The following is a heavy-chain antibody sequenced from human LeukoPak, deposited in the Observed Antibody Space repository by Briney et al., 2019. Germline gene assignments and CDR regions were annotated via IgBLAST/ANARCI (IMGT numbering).Heavy chain of an antibody. CDR1: GFTFNTYA. CDR3: AKVHSSGWSFDY. D-gene: IGHD6-19*01. J-gene: IGHJ4*02. V-gene: IGHV3-23*01. Sequence: PGGSLRLSCAASGFTFNTYAMNWVRQAPGKGLEWVSAITGSGVDTYYADSVKGRFTISRDNSKNTLYLQMNSLRAEDTAVYYCAKVHSSGWSFDYWGQGTLVTVSS. CDR2: ITGSGVDT.